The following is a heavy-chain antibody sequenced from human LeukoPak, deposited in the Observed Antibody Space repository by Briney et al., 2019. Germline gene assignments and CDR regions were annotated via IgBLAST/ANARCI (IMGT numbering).Heavy chain of an antibody. D-gene: IGHD1-14*01. CDR2: ISSSGSTT. Sequence: GGSLRPSCAASGFTFTPYEMNWVRQAPGKGLEWVSYISSSGSTTYYADSVKGRFTISRDNAKNSLYLQMNSLRAEDTAVYYCAKVSVMKTGPYYYYYGMDVWGQGTTVTVSS. CDR3: AKVSVMKTGPYYYYYGMDV. V-gene: IGHV3-48*03. J-gene: IGHJ6*02. CDR1: GFTFTPYE.